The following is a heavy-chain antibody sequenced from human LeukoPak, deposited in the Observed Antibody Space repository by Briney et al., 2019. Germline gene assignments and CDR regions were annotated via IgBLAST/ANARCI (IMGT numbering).Heavy chain of an antibody. J-gene: IGHJ4*02. CDR3: ARVRDRSSYFYDLDY. CDR2: IHYSGST. V-gene: IGHV4-61*01. CDR1: GDSVNTRNYY. Sequence: PSETLSLTCTVSGDSVNTRNYYWEWIRQPPGKGLEWIGCIHYSGSTNYNPSLKSRVTISVDTSKNQFSLKLSSVTAADTAVYYCARVRDRSSYFYDLDYWGQGTLVTVSS. D-gene: IGHD3-22*01.